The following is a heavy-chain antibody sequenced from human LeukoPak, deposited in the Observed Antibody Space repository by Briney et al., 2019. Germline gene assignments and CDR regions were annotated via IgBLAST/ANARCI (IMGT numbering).Heavy chain of an antibody. J-gene: IGHJ5*02. Sequence: ASVKVSCKASGYTFTGYYMHWVRQAPGQGLEWMGWINPNSGGTNYARKFQGRVTMTRDTSISTAYMELSRLRSDDTAVYYCARGGGNRLFDPWGQGTLVTVSS. V-gene: IGHV1-2*02. CDR1: GYTFTGYY. CDR2: INPNSGGT. D-gene: IGHD3-10*01. CDR3: ARGGGNRLFDP.